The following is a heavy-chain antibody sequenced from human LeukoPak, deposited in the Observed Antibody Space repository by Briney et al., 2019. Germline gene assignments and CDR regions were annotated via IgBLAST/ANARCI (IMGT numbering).Heavy chain of an antibody. CDR1: GGSFSGYY. Sequence: SETLSLTCAVYGGSFSGYYWSWIRQPPGKGLEWIGEINHSGSTNYNPSLKSRVTISVDTSKNQFSLKLSSVTAADTAVYYCARGVSYCGGDCYSALYYYYYYMDVWGKGTTVTVSS. CDR3: ARGVSYCGGDCYSALYYYYYYMDV. V-gene: IGHV4-34*01. CDR2: INHSGST. J-gene: IGHJ6*03. D-gene: IGHD2-21*02.